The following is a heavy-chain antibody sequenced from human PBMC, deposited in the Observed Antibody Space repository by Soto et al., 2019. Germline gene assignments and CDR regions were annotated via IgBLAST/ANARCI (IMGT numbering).Heavy chain of an antibody. CDR2: VSYDGGNK. Sequence: QVQLVESGGGVVQPGKSLRLSCAASGFTFSSYAMHWVRQAPGKGLEWVAIVSYDGGNKYYADSVKGRFTISRDNSKNTLFLQINSLRPEDTAVYYCAKQRGYCISASCFDYYFCARDVWGQGTTVAVSS. CDR1: GFTFSSYA. J-gene: IGHJ6*02. D-gene: IGHD2-2*01. V-gene: IGHV3-30-3*02. CDR3: AKQRGYCISASCFDYYFCARDV.